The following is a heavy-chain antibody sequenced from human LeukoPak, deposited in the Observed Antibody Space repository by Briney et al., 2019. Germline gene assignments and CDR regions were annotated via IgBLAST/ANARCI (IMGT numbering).Heavy chain of an antibody. CDR2: IYYSGST. V-gene: IGHV4-39*01. CDR3: ARHTGPSKYYYDSSGPNDAFDI. D-gene: IGHD3-22*01. Sequence: SETLSLTCTVSGGSISSSSYYWGWIRQPPGKGLEWIGSIYYSGSTYYNPSLKSRVTISVDTSKNQFSLKLSSVTAADTAVYYCARHTGPSKYYYDSSGPNDAFDIWGQGTMVTVSS. CDR1: GGSISSSSYY. J-gene: IGHJ3*02.